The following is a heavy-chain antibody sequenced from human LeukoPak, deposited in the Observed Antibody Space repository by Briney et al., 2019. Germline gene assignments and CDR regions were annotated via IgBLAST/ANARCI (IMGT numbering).Heavy chain of an antibody. CDR3: ARAYSSGSDFDY. J-gene: IGHJ4*02. Sequence: ASVKVSCKASGYTFTSYGISWVRQAPGQGLEWMGWISAYSGNTNYAQKLQGRVTMTTDTSTTTAYMELRSLRSDDTAVYYCARAYSSGSDFDYWGQGTLVTVSS. CDR1: GYTFTSYG. V-gene: IGHV1-18*01. CDR2: ISAYSGNT. D-gene: IGHD6-19*01.